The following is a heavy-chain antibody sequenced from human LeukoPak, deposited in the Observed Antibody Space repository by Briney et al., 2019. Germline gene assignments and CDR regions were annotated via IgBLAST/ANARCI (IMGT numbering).Heavy chain of an antibody. J-gene: IGHJ4*02. CDR3: ARSGLRYFDCPDY. CDR1: GFTFSRYW. CDR2: IKQDGSDK. Sequence: PGGSLRLSCAASGFTFSRYWMSWVRQAPGKGLEWVATIKQDGSDKYYVDSVKGRFTISRDNAKNSLSLQMNSLRAEDTAVYYCARSGLRYFDCPDYWGQGALVTVAS. D-gene: IGHD3-9*01. V-gene: IGHV3-7*05.